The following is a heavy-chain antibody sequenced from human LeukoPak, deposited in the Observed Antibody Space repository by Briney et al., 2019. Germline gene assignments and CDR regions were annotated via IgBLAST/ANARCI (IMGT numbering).Heavy chain of an antibody. CDR2: INHSGST. CDR3: ARGSRYSSGWYRPYYMDV. J-gene: IGHJ6*03. V-gene: IGHV4-34*01. CDR1: GGSFSGYY. D-gene: IGHD6-19*01. Sequence: SETLSLTCAVYGGSFSGYYWTWIRQPPGKGLEWIEEINHSGSTNYNPSLKSRVTISVVTSKNQFSLKLSSVTAADTAVYYCARGSRYSSGWYRPYYMDVWGKGTTVTVSS.